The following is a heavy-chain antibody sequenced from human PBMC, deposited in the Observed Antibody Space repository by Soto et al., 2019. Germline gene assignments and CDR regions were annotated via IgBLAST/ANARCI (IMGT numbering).Heavy chain of an antibody. J-gene: IGHJ4*02. V-gene: IGHV3-48*02. D-gene: IGHD3-3*01. CDR1: GFSFSNYN. CDR2: ITDSSDTV. CDR3: ARDFGHGYYLDY. Sequence: VGSLRLSCVASGFSFSNYNMNWVRQAPGKGLEWVSYITDSSDTVHYADSVRGRFTISRDNAESSLYLQMNSLRDEDTAVYFCARDFGHGYYLDYWGRGTLVPVSS.